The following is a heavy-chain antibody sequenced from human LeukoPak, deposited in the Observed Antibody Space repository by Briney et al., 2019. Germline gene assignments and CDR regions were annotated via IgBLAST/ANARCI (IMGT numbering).Heavy chain of an antibody. Sequence: PSETLSLTCTVSGGSNSSYYWSWIRQPPGKGLEWIGYIYYSGSTNYNPSLKSRVTISVDTSKNQFSLKLSSVTAADTAVYYCARERGYSGYVDYWGQGTLVTVSS. CDR2: IYYSGST. CDR3: ARERGYSGYVDY. D-gene: IGHD5-12*01. J-gene: IGHJ4*02. V-gene: IGHV4-59*01. CDR1: GGSNSSYY.